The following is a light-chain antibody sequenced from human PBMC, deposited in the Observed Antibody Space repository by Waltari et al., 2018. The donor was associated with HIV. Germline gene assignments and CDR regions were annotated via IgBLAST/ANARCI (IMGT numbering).Light chain of an antibody. CDR1: QIVSSTS. J-gene: IGKJ3*01. CDR2: SAS. CDR3: QQYGSSAT. V-gene: IGKV3-20*01. Sequence: VLTQSPGTLSLSPGERATLSCRASQIVSSTSVSCYQQKPGQAPRLLINSASSRATGMPDRFSGSGSWTDFTLTIRRLEPEDFATYFCQQYGSSATFGPGTKVD.